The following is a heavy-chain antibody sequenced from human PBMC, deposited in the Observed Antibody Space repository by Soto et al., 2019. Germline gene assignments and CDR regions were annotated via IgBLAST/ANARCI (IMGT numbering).Heavy chain of an antibody. CDR2: IIPIFGTA. CDR1: GGTFSSYA. J-gene: IGHJ3*02. CDR3: AHPAQSYYDSSGYPLAAFDI. V-gene: IGHV1-69*13. D-gene: IGHD3-22*01. Sequence: SVKVSCKASGGTFSSYAISWVRQAPGQGLEWMGGIIPIFGTANYAQKFQGRVTITADESTSTAYMELSSLRSEDTAVYYCAHPAQSYYDSSGYPLAAFDIWGQGTMVTV.